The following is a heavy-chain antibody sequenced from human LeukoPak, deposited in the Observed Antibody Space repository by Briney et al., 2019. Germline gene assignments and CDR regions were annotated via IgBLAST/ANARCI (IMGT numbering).Heavy chain of an antibody. CDR3: ARLGDYYYYMDV. Sequence: SETLSLTCTVSGGSISSYYWSWIRQPPGKGLEWIGYIYYSGSTNYNPSLKSRVTISVDTSKNQLSLKLSSVTAADTAVYYCARLGDYYYYMDVWGKGTTVTVSS. D-gene: IGHD7-27*01. CDR2: IYYSGST. V-gene: IGHV4-59*01. CDR1: GGSISSYY. J-gene: IGHJ6*03.